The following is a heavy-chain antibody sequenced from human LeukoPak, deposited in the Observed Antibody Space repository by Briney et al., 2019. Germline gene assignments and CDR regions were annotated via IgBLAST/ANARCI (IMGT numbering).Heavy chain of an antibody. Sequence: PGGSLRLSCAASGFTFSGYAMSWVRQAPGKGLEWVSAISGSGGSTYYADSVKGRFTISRDNSKNTLYLQVSSLRAEDTAVYYRAKDRGSGTYYFYYYGMDVWGQGTTVTVSS. CDR1: GFTFSGYA. D-gene: IGHD3-10*01. CDR3: AKDRGSGTYYFYYYGMDV. V-gene: IGHV3-23*01. CDR2: ISGSGGST. J-gene: IGHJ6*02.